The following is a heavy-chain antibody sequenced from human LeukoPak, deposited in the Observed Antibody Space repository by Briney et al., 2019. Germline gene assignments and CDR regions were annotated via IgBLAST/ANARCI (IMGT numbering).Heavy chain of an antibody. CDR1: GGSISSYY. J-gene: IGHJ6*03. CDR2: IYYSGST. D-gene: IGHD3-16*01. V-gene: IGHV4-59*01. Sequence: KPSETLSLTCTVSGGSISSYYWSWLRQPPGKGLEWIGYIYYSGSTNYNPSLKSRVTISVDTSKNQFSLKLSSVTAADAVVYYCAIVELGIMDYYYYMDVWGKGTTVSVCS. CDR3: AIVELGIMDYYYYMDV.